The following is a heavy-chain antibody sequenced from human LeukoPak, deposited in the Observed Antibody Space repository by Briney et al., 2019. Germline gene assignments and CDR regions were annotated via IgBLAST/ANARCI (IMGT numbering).Heavy chain of an antibody. Sequence: GGSLRLSCASCEFSFSSNWKMWVRQAPGKGLEWVANIKQDGSEKYYVDSVKGRFTISRDNAKNSLYLQMNSLRAEDTAVYYCASGGSTCAEWSQGTLVTVSS. CDR3: ASGGSTCAE. V-gene: IGHV3-7*02. J-gene: IGHJ4*02. CDR2: IKQDGSEK. CDR1: EFSFSSNW. D-gene: IGHD1-26*01.